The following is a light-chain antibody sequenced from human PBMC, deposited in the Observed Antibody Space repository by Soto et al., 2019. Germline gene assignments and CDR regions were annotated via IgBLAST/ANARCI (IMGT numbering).Light chain of an antibody. CDR1: NIGSKS. CDR2: YDS. CDR3: QVWDSSSDHP. V-gene: IGLV3-21*04. Sequence: SYELTQPPSVSVAPGKTARITCWGNNIGSKSVHWYQQKPGQAPVLVIYYDSDRPSGIPERFSGSNSGNTATLTISRVEAGDEADYYCQVWDSSSDHPFGGGTKLTVL. J-gene: IGLJ2*01.